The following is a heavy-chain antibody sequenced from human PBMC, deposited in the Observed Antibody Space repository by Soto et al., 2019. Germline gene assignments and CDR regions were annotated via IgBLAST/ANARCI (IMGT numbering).Heavy chain of an antibody. D-gene: IGHD3-10*01. V-gene: IGHV3-7*01. CDR2: IKQDGSEK. Sequence: GGSLRLSCAASGFTFSSYWMSWVRQAPGKGLEWVANIKQDGSEKYYVDSVKGRFTISRDNAKNSLYLQMNSLRAEDTAVYYCARVGSPEEFYFDYWGQGTLVTVSS. J-gene: IGHJ4*02. CDR1: GFTFSSYW. CDR3: ARVGSPEEFYFDY.